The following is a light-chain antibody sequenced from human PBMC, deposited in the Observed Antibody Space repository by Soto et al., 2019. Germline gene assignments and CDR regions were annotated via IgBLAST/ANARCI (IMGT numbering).Light chain of an antibody. V-gene: IGKV1-5*01. CDR2: DAS. CDR1: QTIGSW. Sequence: DIQMTQSASTLSASFGDRVTITCGASQTIGSWLAWYQQKKGTAPKLLIYDASTLESGVPSRFSGSGYGTEFTLTISSLQPDDFATYYCQQYDNYPLTFGGGTKVDIK. J-gene: IGKJ4*01. CDR3: QQYDNYPLT.